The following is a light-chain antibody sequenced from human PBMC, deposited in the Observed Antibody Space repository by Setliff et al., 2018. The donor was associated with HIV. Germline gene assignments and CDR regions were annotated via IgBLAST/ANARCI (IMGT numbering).Light chain of an antibody. CDR3: CSNAARPTFYV. CDR2: DVN. CDR1: SSDFGAYDY. J-gene: IGLJ1*01. V-gene: IGLV2-11*01. Sequence: QSALAQPRSVSGSPGQSVTISCSGASSDFGAYDYVSWYQQHPGKAPKLILYDVNKRPSGVPDRFSGSKFGNTASLTISGLQAADEATYFCCSNAARPTFYVFGTGTKVTVL.